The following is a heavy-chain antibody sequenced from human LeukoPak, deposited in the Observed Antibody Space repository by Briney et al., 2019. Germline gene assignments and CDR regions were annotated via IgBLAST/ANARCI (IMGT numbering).Heavy chain of an antibody. CDR1: GGSISSGGYY. V-gene: IGHV4-31*03. CDR3: AREPYYDSSGYYPYYFDY. D-gene: IGHD3-22*01. CDR2: IYYSGST. J-gene: IGHJ4*02. Sequence: SQTLFLTCTVSGGSISSGGYYWSWIRQHPGKGLEWIGYIYYSGSTYYNPSLKSRVTISVDTSRNQFSLKLSSVTAADTAVYYCAREPYYDSSGYYPYYFDYWGQGTLVTVSS.